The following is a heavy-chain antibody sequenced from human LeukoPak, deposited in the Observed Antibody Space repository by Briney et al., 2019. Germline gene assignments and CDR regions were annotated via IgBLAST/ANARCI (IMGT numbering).Heavy chain of an antibody. CDR2: IIPILGIA. D-gene: IGHD2-15*01. V-gene: IGHV1-69*04. CDR3: ASCSGGSCYYFDY. CDR1: GGTFSSYA. Sequence: SVKVSCKASGGTFSSYAISWVRQAPGQGLEWMGRIIPILGIANYAQKFQGRVTITADKSTSTAYMELSSLRSEDTAVYYCASCSGGSCYYFDYWGQGTLVTVSS. J-gene: IGHJ4*02.